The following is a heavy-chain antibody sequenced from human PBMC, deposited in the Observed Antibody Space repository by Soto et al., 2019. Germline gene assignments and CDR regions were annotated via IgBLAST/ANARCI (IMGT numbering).Heavy chain of an antibody. J-gene: IGHJ6*02. CDR2: IYYSGST. V-gene: IGHV4-39*01. Sequence: TLSLTCTVSGGSISSSSYYWGWIRQPPGKGLEWIGSIYYSGSTYYNPSLKSRVTISVDTSKNQFSLKLSSVTAADTAVYYCARWGEVGATYYYYGMDVWGQGTTVTVSS. CDR3: ARWGEVGATYYYYGMDV. CDR1: GGSISSSSYY. D-gene: IGHD1-26*01.